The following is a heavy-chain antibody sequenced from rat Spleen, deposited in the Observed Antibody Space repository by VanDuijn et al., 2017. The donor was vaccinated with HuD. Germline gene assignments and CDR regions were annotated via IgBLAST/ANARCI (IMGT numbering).Heavy chain of an antibody. CDR1: GFTFSDYY. Sequence: EVQLVESDGGLVQPGRSLKLSCSASGFTFSDYYMAWVRQAPTKGLEWVATISYDGSNTYHRDSVKGRFTISRDNAKNTLYLQMDSLRSEDTATYYCTTPIYGGYGEGWFAYWGQGTLVTVSS. D-gene: IGHD1-11*01. CDR3: TTPIYGGYGEGWFAY. V-gene: IGHV5-29*01. J-gene: IGHJ3*01. CDR2: ISYDGSNT.